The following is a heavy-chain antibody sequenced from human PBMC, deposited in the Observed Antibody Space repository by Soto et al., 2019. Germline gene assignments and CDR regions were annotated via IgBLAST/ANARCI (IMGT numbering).Heavy chain of an antibody. CDR3: ARADNTAMVSLDY. Sequence: QVQLQESGPGLVKPSQTLSLTCTVSGGSISSGDYYWSWIRQPPGKGLEWIGYIYYSGSTYYNPPLKSRVTISVDTSKNQFSLKLSSVTAADTAVYYCARADNTAMVSLDYWGQGTLVTVSS. CDR2: IYYSGST. D-gene: IGHD5-18*01. V-gene: IGHV4-30-4*01. J-gene: IGHJ4*02. CDR1: GGSISSGDYY.